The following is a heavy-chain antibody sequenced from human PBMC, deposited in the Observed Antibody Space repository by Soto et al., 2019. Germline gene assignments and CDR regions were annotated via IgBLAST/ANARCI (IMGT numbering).Heavy chain of an antibody. D-gene: IGHD2-2*01. CDR2: INHSGST. CDR3: ARDCSSTSCYLSFDP. Sequence: SETLSLTCAVYGGSFSGYYWSRIRQPPGKGLEWIGEINHSGSTNYNPSLKNRVTISVDTSKNQFSLKLSSVTAADTAVYYCARDCSSTSCYLSFDPWGQGTLVPVSS. V-gene: IGHV4-34*01. CDR1: GGSFSGYY. J-gene: IGHJ5*02.